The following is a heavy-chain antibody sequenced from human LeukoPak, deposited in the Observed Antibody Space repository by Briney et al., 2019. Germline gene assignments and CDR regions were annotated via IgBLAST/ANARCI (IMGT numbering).Heavy chain of an antibody. CDR1: GFTFSSYS. CDR3: ARVSLPDGPLNDYGDSYFDY. J-gene: IGHJ4*02. CDR2: ISSSSSYI. V-gene: IGHV3-21*01. D-gene: IGHD4-17*01. Sequence: GRSLRLSCAASGFTFSSYSMNWVRQAPGKGLEWVSSISSSSSYIYYADSVKGRFTISRDNAKNSLYLQMNSLRAEDTAVHYCARVSLPDGPLNDYGDSYFDYWGQGTLVTVSS.